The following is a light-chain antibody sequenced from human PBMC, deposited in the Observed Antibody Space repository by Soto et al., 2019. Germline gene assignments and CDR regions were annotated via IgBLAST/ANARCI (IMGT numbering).Light chain of an antibody. CDR2: DNN. V-gene: IGLV1-51*01. Sequence: QSVLTQPPSVSAALGQKVTISCSGSSSNIGNNYVSWYQQLPGTAPKLLIYDNNKRPSGIPDRFSGSKSGTSATLGITGLQTGDEADYYCGTWDSSLSAGGVFGTGTKVTVL. J-gene: IGLJ1*01. CDR3: GTWDSSLSAGGV. CDR1: SSNIGNNY.